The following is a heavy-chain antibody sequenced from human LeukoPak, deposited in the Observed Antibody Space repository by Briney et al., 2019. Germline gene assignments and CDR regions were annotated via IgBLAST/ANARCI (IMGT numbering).Heavy chain of an antibody. CDR3: ARESPSDYGGDY. Sequence: PGGSLRLSCAASGFTISSNYMGWVRQAPGKGLEWVSVIYTGGSTYYADSVKGRFTISRDTSKNTLDLQINSLRAEDTAMYYCARESPSDYGGDYWGQGTLVTVSS. J-gene: IGHJ4*02. D-gene: IGHD4-23*01. CDR2: IYTGGST. CDR1: GFTISSNY. V-gene: IGHV3-53*01.